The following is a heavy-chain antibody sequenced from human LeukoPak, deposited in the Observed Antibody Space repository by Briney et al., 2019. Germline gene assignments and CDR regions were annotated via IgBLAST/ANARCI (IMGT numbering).Heavy chain of an antibody. D-gene: IGHD3-10*01. Sequence: ASVKVSCKASGGTFSSYAISWVRQAPGQGLEWMGRIIPILGIANYAQKFQGRVTITADKSTSTAYMELSSLRSEDTAVYYCARPICSWGFGPWGWFDPWGQGTLVTVSS. CDR3: ARPICSWGFGPWGWFDP. V-gene: IGHV1-69*04. J-gene: IGHJ5*02. CDR1: GGTFSSYA. CDR2: IIPILGIA.